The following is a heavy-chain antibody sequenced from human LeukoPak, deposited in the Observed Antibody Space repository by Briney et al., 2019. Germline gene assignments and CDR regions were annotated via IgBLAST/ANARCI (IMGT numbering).Heavy chain of an antibody. D-gene: IGHD1-26*01. CDR1: GFTFSDKW. CDR2: IKKDGSQR. V-gene: IGHV3-7*03. CDR3: ARVGWELLNLHFDP. Sequence: GGSLRLSCVASGFTFSDKWMSWVRQAPGKGPEWVASIKKDGSQRYYVDSVKGRFTISRDNAQNSLYLEMSSLSVEDTAIYSCARVGWELLNLHFDPWGQGTLVTVSS. J-gene: IGHJ5*02.